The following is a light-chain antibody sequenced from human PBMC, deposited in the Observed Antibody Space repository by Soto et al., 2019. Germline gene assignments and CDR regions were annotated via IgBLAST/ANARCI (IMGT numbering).Light chain of an antibody. V-gene: IGKV1-12*01. CDR3: QQDNSCPLT. CDR2: AAF. J-gene: IGKJ4*01. CDR1: QHVGSY. Sequence: DIQMTQSPATVPASLGDRGTLTCRAGQHVGSYLAWYQQNPGKAPKLVISAAFSLVSGVPTRISGSGSGTDFTLTISSLQPEDFAILYCQQDNSCPLTFGGGTKVEIK.